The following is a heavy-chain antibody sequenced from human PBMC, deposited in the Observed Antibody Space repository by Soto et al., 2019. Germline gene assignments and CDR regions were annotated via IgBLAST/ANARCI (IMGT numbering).Heavy chain of an antibody. V-gene: IGHV1-2*02. CDR2: INPNSGGT. D-gene: IGHD3-22*01. J-gene: IGHJ6*02. Sequence: KGLEWMGWINPNSGGTNYAQKFQGRVTMTRDTSISTAYMELSSLRSEDTAVYYCARGDYRARGFDVYYYDSSTQYYNSGMAVWGHRTSVPVS. CDR3: ARGDYRARGFDVYYYDSSTQYYNSGMAV.